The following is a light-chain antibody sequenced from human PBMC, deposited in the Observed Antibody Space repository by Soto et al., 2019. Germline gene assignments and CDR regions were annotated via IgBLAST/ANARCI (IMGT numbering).Light chain of an antibody. J-gene: IGKJ4*01. V-gene: IGKV3-20*01. CDR1: QSVSSSY. Sequence: EIVLTQSPGTLSLSPGEIATLSCSASQSVSSSYLAWYQQKPGQAPRLLIYGASSRATGIPDRFSGSGSGTDFTLTISRLEPEDFAVYYCQQYGSSGLTFGGGTKVDIK. CDR2: GAS. CDR3: QQYGSSGLT.